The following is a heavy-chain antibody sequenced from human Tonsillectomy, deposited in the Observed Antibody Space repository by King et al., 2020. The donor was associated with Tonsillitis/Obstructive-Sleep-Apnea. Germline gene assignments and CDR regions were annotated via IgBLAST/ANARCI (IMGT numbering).Heavy chain of an antibody. V-gene: IGHV1-69*01. Sequence: QLVQSGAEVKKPGSSVKVSCKASGGTFSSYAISWVRQAPGQVLEWMGGFIPIFCTANYAQKFHGRVTITADESTSTAYMELSSLRSEDTAVYYCARGSEVVVPAVCLCNYYYMDVWGKGTTVTVSS. D-gene: IGHD2-2*01. CDR1: GGTFSSYA. J-gene: IGHJ6*03. CDR2: FIPIFCTA. CDR3: ARGSEVVVPAVCLCNYYYMDV.